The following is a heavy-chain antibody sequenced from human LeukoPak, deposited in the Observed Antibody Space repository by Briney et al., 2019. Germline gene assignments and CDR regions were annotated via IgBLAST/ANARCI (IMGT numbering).Heavy chain of an antibody. CDR1: GGSISSSSYY. Sequence: SGTLSLTCTVSGGSISSSSYYWGWIRQPPGKGLEWIGSIYYSGSSYYNPSLKSRVTISVDTSKNQFSLKLRSATAADTAVYYCARHAPCSGTSCYNPYFDFWGQGALVTVSS. D-gene: IGHD2-2*02. V-gene: IGHV4-39*01. J-gene: IGHJ4*02. CDR2: IYYSGSS. CDR3: ARHAPCSGTSCYNPYFDF.